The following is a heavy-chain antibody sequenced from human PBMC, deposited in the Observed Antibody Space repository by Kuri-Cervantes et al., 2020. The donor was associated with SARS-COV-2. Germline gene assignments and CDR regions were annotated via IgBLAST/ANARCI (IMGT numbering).Heavy chain of an antibody. J-gene: IGHJ6*04. Sequence: SVKVSCKASGGTFSSYAISWVRQAPGQGLEWMGRIIPTLGVPHYAQKFQGRVTITADKSTSTVYMDLSSLTSDDTAVYYCARDKGVLTMVRGVLYGMDVWGKGTTVTVSS. CDR3: ARDKGVLTMVRGVLYGMDV. CDR1: GGTFSSYA. D-gene: IGHD3-10*01. CDR2: IIPTLGVP. V-gene: IGHV1-69*04.